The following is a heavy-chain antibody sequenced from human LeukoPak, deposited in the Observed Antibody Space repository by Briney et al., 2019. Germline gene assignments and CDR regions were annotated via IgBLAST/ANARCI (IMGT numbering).Heavy chain of an antibody. D-gene: IGHD4-17*01. V-gene: IGHV3-30*18. CDR1: GFSFSSCG. CDR2: ISYDGSNK. J-gene: IGHJ4*02. CDR3: AKDAVFGDYEWVFDY. Sequence: VQPGRSLRLSCAASGFSFSSCGMHWVRQGPGKGLEWVAVISYDGSNKYYADSVKGRFTISRDNSKNTLYLQMNSLRAEDTAVYYCAKDAVFGDYEWVFDYWGQGTLVTVSS.